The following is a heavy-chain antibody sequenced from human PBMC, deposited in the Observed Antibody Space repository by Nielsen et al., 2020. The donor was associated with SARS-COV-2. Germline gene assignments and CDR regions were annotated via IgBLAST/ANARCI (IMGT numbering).Heavy chain of an antibody. Sequence: SVKVSCKASGGTFSSYAISWVRQAPGQGLEWMGGIIPIFGTANYAQKFQGRVTITADESTSTAYMELNSLRAEDTAVYYCARGDEADQYQLLKYYYYYYGMDVWGQGTTVTVSS. V-gene: IGHV1-69*13. J-gene: IGHJ6*02. CDR1: GGTFSSYA. CDR2: IIPIFGTA. CDR3: ARGDEADQYQLLKYYYYYYGMDV. D-gene: IGHD2-2*01.